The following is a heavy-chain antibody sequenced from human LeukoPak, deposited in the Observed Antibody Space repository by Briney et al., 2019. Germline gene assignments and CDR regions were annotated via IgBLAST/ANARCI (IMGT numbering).Heavy chain of an antibody. CDR2: ISAYNGNT. CDR3: ARGAQDYGDWWFDA. CDR1: GYTFTSYG. D-gene: IGHD4-17*01. V-gene: IGHV1-18*01. J-gene: IGHJ5*01. Sequence: GSVKVSCKASGYTFTSYGISWVRQAPGQGREWMGWISAYNGNTNYAQKLQGRVTMTTDTSTSTAYMELRSLRSDDTAVYYCARGAQDYGDWWFDAWGQGTLVTVSS.